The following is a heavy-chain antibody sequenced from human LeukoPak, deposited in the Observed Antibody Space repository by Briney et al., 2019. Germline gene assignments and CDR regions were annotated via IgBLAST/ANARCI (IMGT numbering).Heavy chain of an antibody. CDR1: GFTFSSYE. CDR3: ARVGTYDSSGYYPFDY. J-gene: IGHJ4*02. D-gene: IGHD3-22*01. Sequence: GGSLRLSCAASGFTFSSYEMNWVRQAPGKGLEWVSYMSRSGSTKKYADSVMGRFTISRDNAKNSMYLQMNSLRAEDTAVYYCARVGTYDSSGYYPFDYWGQGTLVTVSS. V-gene: IGHV3-48*03. CDR2: MSRSGSTK.